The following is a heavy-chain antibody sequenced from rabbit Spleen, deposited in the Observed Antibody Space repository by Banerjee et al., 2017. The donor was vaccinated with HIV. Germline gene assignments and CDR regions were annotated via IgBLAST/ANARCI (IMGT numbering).Heavy chain of an antibody. CDR3: ARDGAGGSYFAL. D-gene: IGHD8-1*01. V-gene: IGHV1S7*01. CDR2: IDPVFGIT. Sequence: QSLEESGGGLVQPGGSLKLSCKASGFDFSTYYMSWVRQAPGKGLEWIGYIDPVFGITYYANWVNGRFSISRENAQNTVLLQMTSLTAADTATYFCARDGAGGSYFALWGPGTLVTVS. J-gene: IGHJ4*01. CDR1: GFDFSTYY.